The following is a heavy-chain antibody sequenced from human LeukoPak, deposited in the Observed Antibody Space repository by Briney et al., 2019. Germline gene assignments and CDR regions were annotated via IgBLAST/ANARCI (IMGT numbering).Heavy chain of an antibody. CDR1: GFTFNNYG. CDR3: ARGASLVGTTQLDY. V-gene: IGHV3-30*03. D-gene: IGHD1-26*01. Sequence: GKSLRLSCAASGFTFNNYGMHWVRQAPGKGLEWVAVISYDGRNIHYPDSVKGRFTISRDNAKSSLYLHMNSLRAEDTAVYYCARGASLVGTTQLDYWGQGTLVTVSS. J-gene: IGHJ4*02. CDR2: ISYDGRNI.